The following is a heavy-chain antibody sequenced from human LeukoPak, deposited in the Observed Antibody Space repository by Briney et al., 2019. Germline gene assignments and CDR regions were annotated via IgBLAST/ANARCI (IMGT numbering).Heavy chain of an antibody. CDR1: GYSFTNYW. CDR2: IYPGDSDT. J-gene: IGHJ4*02. Sequence: GESLKTSCKGSGYSFTNYWIGWVRQMPGKGLEWMGIIYPGDSDTRYSPSFQGQVTISADKSISTAYLQWSSLKASDTAMYYCATYRVSSGRHFDYWGQGTLVTVSS. CDR3: ATYRVSSGRHFDY. V-gene: IGHV5-51*01. D-gene: IGHD5/OR15-5a*01.